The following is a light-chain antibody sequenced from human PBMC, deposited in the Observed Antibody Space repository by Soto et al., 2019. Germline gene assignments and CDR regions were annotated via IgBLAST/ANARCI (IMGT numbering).Light chain of an antibody. Sequence: DIVMTQSPDSLAVTLGERASINCKSSQSVLYSSNNKNYLAWYQQKPGQPPKLLIYWASTRESGVPDRFSGSGSGTDFTLTISSLQAEDVAFDYCQQYYSTPITFGQGTRLEIK. CDR1: QSVLYSSNNKNY. CDR2: WAS. V-gene: IGKV4-1*01. J-gene: IGKJ5*01. CDR3: QQYYSTPIT.